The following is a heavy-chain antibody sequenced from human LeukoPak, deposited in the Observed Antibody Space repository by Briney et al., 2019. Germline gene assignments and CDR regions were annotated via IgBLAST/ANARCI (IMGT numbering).Heavy chain of an antibody. V-gene: IGHV1-69*05. CDR2: IIPIFGTA. CDR3: ARDGGQYSNPHRYNWFDP. J-gene: IGHJ5*02. CDR1: EGTFSSYA. D-gene: IGHD6-6*01. Sequence: ASVKVSCNASEGTFSSYAISWVRQSPGLGRGWRGGIIPIFGTANYAQKFQGIVTITTDESTSTAYMELSSLRSEDTAVYYCARDGGQYSNPHRYNWFDPWGQGTLVTVSS.